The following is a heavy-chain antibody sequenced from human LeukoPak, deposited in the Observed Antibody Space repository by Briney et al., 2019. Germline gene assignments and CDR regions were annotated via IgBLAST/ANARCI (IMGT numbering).Heavy chain of an antibody. CDR3: ARDRVLYDILTGYRTIYFDY. J-gene: IGHJ4*02. D-gene: IGHD3-9*01. CDR2: IKQDGSEK. CDR1: GFTFSSYW. V-gene: IGHV3-7*01. Sequence: PGGSLRLSCAASGFTFSSYWMSWVRQAPGKGLGWVANIKQDGSEKYYVDSVKGRFTISRDNAKNSLYLQMNSLRAEDTAVYYCARDRVLYDILTGYRTIYFDYWGQGTLVTVPS.